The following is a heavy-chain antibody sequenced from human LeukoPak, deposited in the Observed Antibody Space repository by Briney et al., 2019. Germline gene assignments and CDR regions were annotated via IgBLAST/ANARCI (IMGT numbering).Heavy chain of an antibody. CDR1: GFTFSSYA. V-gene: IGHV3-23*01. Sequence: GGSLRLSCAASGFTFSSYALTWVRQAPGKGLEWVSAISGSGGSTYYADSVKGRFTISRDNSKNTLYLQMNSLRAEDTAVYFCAKSGNTPFDIWGQGTMVTVSS. CDR2: ISGSGGST. D-gene: IGHD6-25*01. CDR3: AKSGNTPFDI. J-gene: IGHJ3*02.